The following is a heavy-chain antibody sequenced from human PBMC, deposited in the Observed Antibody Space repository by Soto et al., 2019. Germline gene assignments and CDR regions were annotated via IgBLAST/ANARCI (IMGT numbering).Heavy chain of an antibody. J-gene: IGHJ4*02. CDR1: GFTFSSYG. Sequence: QEQLVESGGGVVQPGRALRLACAASGFTFSSYGMHWVRQAPGKGLEWVAIISYDGSDKYYADSVKGRFTISRDTSKNTLYLQMNSLRPEDTAVYYCAKDDSGGWYGGLDYWGQGTLVTVSS. V-gene: IGHV3-30*18. CDR2: ISYDGSDK. D-gene: IGHD6-19*01. CDR3: AKDDSGGWYGGLDY.